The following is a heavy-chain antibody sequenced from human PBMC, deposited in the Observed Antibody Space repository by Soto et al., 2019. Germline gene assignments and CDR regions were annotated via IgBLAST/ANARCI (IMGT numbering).Heavy chain of an antibody. Sequence: ASVKVFCKASGYTFTSYGISWVRQAPGQGLEWMGWISAYNGNTNYAQKLQGRVTMTTDTSTSTAYMELRSLRSDDTAVYYCARDYDILTGYYSLYYGMDVWGQGTTVTVSS. J-gene: IGHJ6*02. CDR1: GYTFTSYG. CDR3: ARDYDILTGYYSLYYGMDV. V-gene: IGHV1-18*01. D-gene: IGHD3-9*01. CDR2: ISAYNGNT.